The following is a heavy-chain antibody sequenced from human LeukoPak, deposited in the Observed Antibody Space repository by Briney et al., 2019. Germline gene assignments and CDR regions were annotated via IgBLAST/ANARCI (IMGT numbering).Heavy chain of an antibody. V-gene: IGHV3-33*06. CDR1: GFTFSSYG. Sequence: GGSLRLSCAASGFTFSSYGMHWVRQAPGKGLEWVAVIWYDGSNKYYADSVKGRFTISRDNSKNTLYLQMNSLRAEDTAVYYCAKALTYYDILTGHYDYWGQGTLVTVSS. CDR3: AKALTYYDILTGHYDY. CDR2: IWYDGSNK. J-gene: IGHJ4*02. D-gene: IGHD3-9*01.